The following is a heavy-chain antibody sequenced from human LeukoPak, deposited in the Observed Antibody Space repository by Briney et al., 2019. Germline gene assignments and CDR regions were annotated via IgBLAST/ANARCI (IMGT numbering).Heavy chain of an antibody. D-gene: IGHD2-21*02. J-gene: IGHJ4*02. CDR3: ASSTHCGGDCFFYDS. V-gene: IGHV3-21*01. Sequence: PGGSLRLSCAGTGFSFSSHTMTWVRQAPGKGLQWVSSITRSGGYQYYADSLKGRFTISRDNAQNSLFLQMDRLGVEDTAVYYCASSTHCGGDCFFYDSWGQGTLVTVSS. CDR2: ITRSGGYQ. CDR1: GFSFSSHT.